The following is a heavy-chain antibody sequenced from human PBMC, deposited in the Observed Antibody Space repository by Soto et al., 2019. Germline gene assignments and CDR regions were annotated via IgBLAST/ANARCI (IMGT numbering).Heavy chain of an antibody. CDR3: ARGGQWLVLAFDI. J-gene: IGHJ3*02. Sequence: PSETLSLTCAVYGGSFSGYYWSWIRQPPGKGLEWIGEINHSGSTNYNPSLKSRVTISVDTSKNQFSLKLSSVTAADTAVYYCARGGQWLVLAFDIWGQGTMVT. V-gene: IGHV4-34*01. CDR1: GGSFSGYY. D-gene: IGHD6-19*01. CDR2: INHSGST.